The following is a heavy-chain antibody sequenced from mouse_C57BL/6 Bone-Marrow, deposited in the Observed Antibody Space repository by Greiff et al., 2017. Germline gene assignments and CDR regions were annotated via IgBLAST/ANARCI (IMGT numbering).Heavy chain of an antibody. CDR1: GYTFTSYG. V-gene: IGHV1-81*01. D-gene: IGHD1-1*01. CDR3: ARYRITTVVATRYFDV. J-gene: IGHJ1*03. CDR2: IYPRSGNT. Sequence: VQGVESGAELARPGASVKLSCKASGYTFTSYGISWVKQRTGQGLEWIGEIYPRSGNTYYNEKFKGKATLTADKSSSTAYMELRSLTSEDSAVYFCARYRITTVVATRYFDVWGTGTTVTVSS.